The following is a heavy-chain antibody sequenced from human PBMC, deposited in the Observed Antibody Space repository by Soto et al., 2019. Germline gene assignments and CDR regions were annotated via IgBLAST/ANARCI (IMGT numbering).Heavy chain of an antibody. Sequence: QVQLVQSGAEMKKPGASVNISCQASGFTFSDTLINWVRQGPGQGLEWMGWINPANGNTRYSESFQGRVTVSSLSSASAAYVALSVLTSEDTAVYYCARYIVSVGPRANVAFDVWGQGTMITVSS. CDR2: INPANGNT. D-gene: IGHD1-26*01. CDR1: GFTFSDTL. CDR3: ARYIVSVGPRANVAFDV. V-gene: IGHV1-3*01. J-gene: IGHJ3*01.